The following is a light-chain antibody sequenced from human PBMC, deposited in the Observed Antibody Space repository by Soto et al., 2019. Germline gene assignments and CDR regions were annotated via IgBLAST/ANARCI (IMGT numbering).Light chain of an antibody. J-gene: IGLJ2*01. V-gene: IGLV1-40*01. Sequence: QSVLTQPPSVSGAPGQRVTISCTGSSSNIGAGYDVHWYQQLPGTAPKLLIYDNSNRPSGVPDRFSGSKSGTSASLAITGLQAEDEAGYYCQSYDSSLSAYVVFGGGTKLTVL. CDR2: DNS. CDR3: QSYDSSLSAYVV. CDR1: SSNIGAGYD.